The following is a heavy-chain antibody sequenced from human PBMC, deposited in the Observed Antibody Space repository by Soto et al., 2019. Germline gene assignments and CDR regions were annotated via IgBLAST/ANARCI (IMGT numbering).Heavy chain of an antibody. V-gene: IGHV4-30-4*01. D-gene: IGHD3-10*02. CDR2: IHNSGST. CDR3: ARALGSYYVQDY. J-gene: IGHJ4*02. Sequence: PSETLSLTCTVSGGSVSRGDYYWSWIRQPPGKGLEWIGYIHNSGSTYYNPSLKSRLTISVDTSKNLFSLKLSSVTAADTAVYYCARALGSYYVQDYWGQGTLVTVSS. CDR1: GGSVSRGDYY.